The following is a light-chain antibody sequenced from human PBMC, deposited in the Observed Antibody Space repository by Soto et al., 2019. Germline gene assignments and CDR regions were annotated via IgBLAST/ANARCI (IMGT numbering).Light chain of an antibody. J-gene: IGLJ3*02. Sequence: QPVLTQPPSASGTPGQRVTISCSGSSSNIGSNTVNWYQQLPGTAPKLLIYSNNQRPSGVPDRFSGSKSGTSASLAISGLQSEDEDDYYCAAWDDSLNGPWVFGGGTKLTVL. CDR1: SSNIGSNT. V-gene: IGLV1-44*01. CDR2: SNN. CDR3: AAWDDSLNGPWV.